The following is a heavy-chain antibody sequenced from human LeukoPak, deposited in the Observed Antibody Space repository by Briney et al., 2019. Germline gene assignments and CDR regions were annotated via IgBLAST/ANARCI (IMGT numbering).Heavy chain of an antibody. CDR3: ARHQRSGSYVHDAFDI. CDR2: IYSSGST. CDR1: GGSINSDY. J-gene: IGHJ3*02. Sequence: SETLSLTCTVSGGSINSDYWSWIRQPAGKGLEWIGRIYSSGSTTYNPSLKSRVTMSVVTSKNQFSLKLNSVTAADTAVYYCARHQRSGSYVHDAFDIWGQGTMVTVSS. V-gene: IGHV4-4*07. D-gene: IGHD1-26*01.